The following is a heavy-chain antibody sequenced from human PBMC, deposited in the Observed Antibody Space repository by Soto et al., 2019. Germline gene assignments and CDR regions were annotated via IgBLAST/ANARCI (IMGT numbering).Heavy chain of an antibody. Sequence: ASAKVSCKASGYTFTGYYMHWVRQAPGQGLEWMGWINPNSGGTNYAQKFQGWVTMTRDTSISTAYMELSRLRSDDTAVYYCARGAAAGSYAFDIWGQGTMVTVSS. J-gene: IGHJ3*02. CDR3: ARGAAAGSYAFDI. V-gene: IGHV1-2*04. D-gene: IGHD6-13*01. CDR2: INPNSGGT. CDR1: GYTFTGYY.